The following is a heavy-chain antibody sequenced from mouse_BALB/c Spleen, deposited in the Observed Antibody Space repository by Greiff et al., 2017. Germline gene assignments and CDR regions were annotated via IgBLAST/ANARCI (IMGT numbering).Heavy chain of an antibody. CDR1: GYTFTSYY. D-gene: IGHD2-4*01. Sequence: VLLQQSGAELVKPGASVKLSCTASGYTFTSYYMYWVKQRPGPGLEWIGEINPSNGGTNFNEKFKSKATLTVDKSSSTAYMQLSSLTSEDSAVYYCTRPESTMITTGFAYWGQGTLVTVSA. V-gene: IGHV1S81*02. J-gene: IGHJ3*01. CDR3: TRPESTMITTGFAY. CDR2: INPSNGGT.